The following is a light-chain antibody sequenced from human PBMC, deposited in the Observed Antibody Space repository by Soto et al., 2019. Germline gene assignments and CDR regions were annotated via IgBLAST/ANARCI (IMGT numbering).Light chain of an antibody. Sequence: EIVMTQSPATLSVSPGDRATLSCRASQSVSSSLAWYQQIPGQAPRLLIYDASTRATGIPARFGGSGSGTEFTPTISSLQSEDFAVYYCQQYNNWPPRTFGRGTKVEIK. CDR2: DAS. V-gene: IGKV3-15*01. CDR1: QSVSSS. CDR3: QQYNNWPPRT. J-gene: IGKJ4*01.